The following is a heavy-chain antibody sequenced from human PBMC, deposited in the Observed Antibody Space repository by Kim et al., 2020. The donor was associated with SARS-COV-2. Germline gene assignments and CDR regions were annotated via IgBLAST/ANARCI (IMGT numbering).Heavy chain of an antibody. D-gene: IGHD3-3*01. J-gene: IGHJ4*02. V-gene: IGHV4-59*08. CDR3: ARHAHTIFGVVTTYYFDY. Sequence: KSRVTISVDTSKNQFSRKRSSVTAADTAVYYCARHAHTIFGVVTTYYFDYWGQGTLVTVSS.